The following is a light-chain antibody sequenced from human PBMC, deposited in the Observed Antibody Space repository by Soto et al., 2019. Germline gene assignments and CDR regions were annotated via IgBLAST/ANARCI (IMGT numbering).Light chain of an antibody. V-gene: IGKV3-20*01. CDR3: QQYGSSTWT. Sequence: ENVLTQSPATLSLSPGERATLSCRASQTVGSSFLAWYQQKRGQAPRLLIYAASNRATGIPDRFSGSGSGADFTLTISRLEPEDFAVYYCQQYGSSTWTFGQGTKVDIK. CDR1: QTVGSSF. CDR2: AAS. J-gene: IGKJ1*01.